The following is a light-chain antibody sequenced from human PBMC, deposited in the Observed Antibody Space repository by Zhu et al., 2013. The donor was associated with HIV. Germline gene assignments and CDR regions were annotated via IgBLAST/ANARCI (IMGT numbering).Light chain of an antibody. J-gene: IGLJ1*01. V-gene: IGLV2-23*01. Sequence: QSALTQPASVSGSPGQSITISCTGTSSDIGSYNLVSWYQHHPGKAPKVMIYEGSKRPSGLSNRFSGSKSDNTASLTISGLQAEDEADYYCCSYAGSGTFVFGTGTKVIV. CDR1: SSDIGSYNL. CDR3: CSYAGSGTFV. CDR2: EGS.